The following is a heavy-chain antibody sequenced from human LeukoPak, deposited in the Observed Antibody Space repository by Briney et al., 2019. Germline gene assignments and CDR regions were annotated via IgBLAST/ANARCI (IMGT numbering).Heavy chain of an antibody. CDR1: GYTFTGYY. D-gene: IGHD3-3*01. CDR3: ARVRVKNYDFWSGYSP. V-gene: IGHV1-2*02. CDR2: INPNSGST. Sequence: ASVKVSCKASGYTFTGYYMHWVRQAPGQGLEWMGWINPNSGSTNYAQKFQGRVTMTRDTSISTAYMELSRLRSDDTAVYYCARVRVKNYDFWSGYSPWGQGTLVTVSS. J-gene: IGHJ5*02.